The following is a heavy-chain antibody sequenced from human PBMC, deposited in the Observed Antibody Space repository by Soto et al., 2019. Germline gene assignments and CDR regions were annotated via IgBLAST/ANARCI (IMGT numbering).Heavy chain of an antibody. V-gene: IGHV1-18*01. J-gene: IGHJ2*01. CDR1: GYTFTSYG. CDR2: ISAYNGNT. Sequence: ASVKVSCKASGYTFTSYGISWVRQAPVQGLEWMGWISAYNGNTNYAQKLQGRVTMTTDTSTSTAYMELRSLRSDDTAVYYCARESAVAGTVIYFDLWGRGTLVTVSS. D-gene: IGHD6-19*01. CDR3: ARESAVAGTVIYFDL.